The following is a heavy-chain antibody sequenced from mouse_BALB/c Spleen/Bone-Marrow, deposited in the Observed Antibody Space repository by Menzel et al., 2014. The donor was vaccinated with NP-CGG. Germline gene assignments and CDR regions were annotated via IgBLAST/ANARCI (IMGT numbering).Heavy chain of an antibody. CDR1: GFTFSSYG. CDR2: FSSGGSYT. Sequence: EVQGVESGGDLVKPGGSLKLSCAASGFTFSSYGMSWVRQTSDRRLEWVATFSSGGSYTYYPDSVKGRFTISRDNAKNTLYLQMSSLKSEDAAMYYCARGGLRRNIAYAMDYWSQGTSVTVSS. D-gene: IGHD2-4*01. J-gene: IGHJ4*01. V-gene: IGHV5-6*01. CDR3: ARGGLRRNIAYAMDY.